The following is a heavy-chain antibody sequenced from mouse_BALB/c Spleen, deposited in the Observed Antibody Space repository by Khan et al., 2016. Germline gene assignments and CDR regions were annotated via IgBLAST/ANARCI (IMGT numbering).Heavy chain of an antibody. CDR1: GYTFTDYN. CDR2: IYPYNGGT. J-gene: IGHJ3*01. Sequence: VQLQQPGPELVKPGASVKISCKASGYTFTDYNMHWVKQSHGKSLEWIGYIYPYNGGTGYNQKFKSKATLTVDNSSSTAYMELRSLTSEDSAVYYCASLSSSSYVSFAYWGQGTRVTVSA. V-gene: IGHV1S29*02. D-gene: IGHD3-1*01. CDR3: ASLSSSSYVSFAY.